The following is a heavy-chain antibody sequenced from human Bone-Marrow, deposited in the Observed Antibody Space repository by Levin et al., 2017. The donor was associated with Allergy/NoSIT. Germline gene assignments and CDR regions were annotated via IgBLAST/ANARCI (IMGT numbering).Heavy chain of an antibody. Sequence: GESLKISCKGSGYSFTSYWIGWVRQMPGKGLEWMGIIYPGDSDTRYSPSFQGQVTISADKSISTAYLQWSSLKASDTAMYYCARAGCSSTSCYAGFWTLGNRISHDAFDIWGQGTMVTVSS. CDR1: GYSFTSYW. D-gene: IGHD2-2*01. CDR3: ARAGCSSTSCYAGFWTLGNRISHDAFDI. V-gene: IGHV5-51*01. CDR2: IYPGDSDT. J-gene: IGHJ3*02.